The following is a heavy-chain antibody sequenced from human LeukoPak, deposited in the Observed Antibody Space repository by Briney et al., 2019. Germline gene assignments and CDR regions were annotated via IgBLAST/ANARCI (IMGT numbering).Heavy chain of an antibody. CDR2: IYYSGST. D-gene: IGHD5-18*01. CDR3: AWDTAMVTADAFDI. CDR1: GGSISSSSYY. J-gene: IGHJ3*02. V-gene: IGHV4-39*01. Sequence: SETLSLTCTVSGGSISSSSYYWGWIRQPPGKGLEWIGSIYYSGSTYYSPSLKSRVTISVDTSKNQFSLKLSSVTAADTAVYYCAWDTAMVTADAFDIWGQGTMVTVSS.